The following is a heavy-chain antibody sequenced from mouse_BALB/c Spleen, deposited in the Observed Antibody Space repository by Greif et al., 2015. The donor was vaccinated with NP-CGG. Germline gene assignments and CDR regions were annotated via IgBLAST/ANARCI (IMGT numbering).Heavy chain of an antibody. Sequence: VQPQQSGSVLVRPGASVKLSCKASGYTFTNSWMHWAKQRPGQGLEWIGEIHPNSGNVNYNEKFKGKATLTVDTSSSTAYVDLSSLTSEDSAVFYCAKSGDYDNSFDYWGQGTTLTVSS. D-gene: IGHD2-4*01. CDR1: GYTFTNSW. CDR3: AKSGDYDNSFDY. V-gene: IGHV1S130*01. J-gene: IGHJ2*01. CDR2: IHPNSGNV.